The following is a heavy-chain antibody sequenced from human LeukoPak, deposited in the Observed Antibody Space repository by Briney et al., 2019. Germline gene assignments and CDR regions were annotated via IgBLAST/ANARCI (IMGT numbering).Heavy chain of an antibody. D-gene: IGHD2-2*01. CDR2: IYHSGST. CDR1: GGSISSYY. Sequence: SETLSLTCTVSGGSISSYYWSWIRQPPGKGLEWIGSIYHSGSTYYNPSLKSRVTISVDTSKNQFSLKLSSVTAADTAVYYCARAPSYCSSTGCSNWFDPWGQGTLVTVSS. CDR3: ARAPSYCSSTGCSNWFDP. V-gene: IGHV4-38-2*02. J-gene: IGHJ5*02.